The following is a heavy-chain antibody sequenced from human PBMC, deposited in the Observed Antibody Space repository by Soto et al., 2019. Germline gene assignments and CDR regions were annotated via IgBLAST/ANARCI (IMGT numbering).Heavy chain of an antibody. J-gene: IGHJ4*01. Sequence: QITLKESGPTLVTPTQTLTLTCTFSGFSLSTSGVGVGWIRQPPGKALEWLALIYWNDDKRYSTSLKSMLTLSKDTSKNQVVLTMTNMDPVDTATYYCAHRRDFSGIYAFEYCGKGTLVTVSS. CDR2: IYWNDDK. V-gene: IGHV2-5*01. CDR1: GFSLSTSGVG. D-gene: IGHD1-26*01. CDR3: AHRRDFSGIYAFEY.